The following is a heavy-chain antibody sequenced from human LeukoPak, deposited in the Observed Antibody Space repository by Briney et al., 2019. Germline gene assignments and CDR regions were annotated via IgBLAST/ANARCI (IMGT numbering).Heavy chain of an antibody. V-gene: IGHV3-30*18. J-gene: IGHJ3*02. Sequence: PGGSLRLSCAASGFTFSSYGMHWVRQAPGKGLEWVAVISYDGSNKYYADSVKGRFTISRDNSKNTLYLQMNSLRAEDTAVYYCAKDYYDSSGYYYVDDAFDIWGQGTMVTVSS. CDR1: GFTFSSYG. D-gene: IGHD3-22*01. CDR2: ISYDGSNK. CDR3: AKDYYDSSGYYYVDDAFDI.